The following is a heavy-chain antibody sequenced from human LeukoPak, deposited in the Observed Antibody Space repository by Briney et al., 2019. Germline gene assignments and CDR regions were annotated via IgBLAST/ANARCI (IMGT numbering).Heavy chain of an antibody. Sequence: CGPTLVKPTQTLTLTCTFSGFSLRTRGMGVGWIRQPSGKALEWLAVIYWDDDKRYTPSLKTSLNITKDNSKNQVVLTMTNMDPVDTATDFCAHLYWYQSGGYDQQHFDSWGQGTLVTVSS. CDR1: GFSLRTRGMG. J-gene: IGHJ4*02. D-gene: IGHD3-22*01. V-gene: IGHV2-5*02. CDR3: AHLYWYQSGGYDQQHFDS. CDR2: IYWDDDK.